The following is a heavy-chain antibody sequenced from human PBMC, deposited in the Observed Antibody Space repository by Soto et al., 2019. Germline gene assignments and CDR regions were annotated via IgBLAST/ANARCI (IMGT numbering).Heavy chain of an antibody. Sequence: EVQLVESGGGLVQPGRSLRLSCAASGFTFDDYAMHWVRQVPGKGLEWVSGINWNSGSIGYGDSVKGRFAISRDNAKNSLHLQMNSLSAEDTVFYYCVEDEGIYWYGGHLRHWGQGTLVTVSS. CDR1: GFTFDDYA. CDR2: INWNSGSI. V-gene: IGHV3-9*01. CDR3: VEDEGIYWYGGHLRH. D-gene: IGHD2-8*02. J-gene: IGHJ1*01.